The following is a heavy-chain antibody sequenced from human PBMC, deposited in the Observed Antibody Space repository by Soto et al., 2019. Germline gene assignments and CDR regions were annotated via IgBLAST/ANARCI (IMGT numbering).Heavy chain of an antibody. CDR2: INHSGST. Sequence: LSLTCAVYGGSFSGYYWSWIRQPPGKGLEWIGEINHSGSTNYNPSLKSRVTISVDTSKNQFSLKLSSVTAADTAVYYCARLDFWSGYYRGSSWGQGTLVTVSS. J-gene: IGHJ4*02. CDR3: ARLDFWSGYYRGSS. V-gene: IGHV4-34*01. D-gene: IGHD3-3*01. CDR1: GGSFSGYY.